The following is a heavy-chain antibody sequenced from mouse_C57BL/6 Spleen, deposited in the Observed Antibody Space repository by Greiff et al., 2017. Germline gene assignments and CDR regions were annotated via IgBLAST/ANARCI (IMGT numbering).Heavy chain of an antibody. Sequence: GGGLVQPKGSLKLSCAASGFSFNTYAMNWVRQAPGKGLEWVARIRSKSNNYATYYADSVKDRFTISRDDSESMLYLQMNNLKTEDTAMYYCVRAGSTAMDYWGQGTSVTVSS. J-gene: IGHJ4*01. CDR2: IRSKSNNYAT. CDR3: VRAGSTAMDY. CDR1: GFSFNTYA. V-gene: IGHV10-1*01. D-gene: IGHD1-1*01.